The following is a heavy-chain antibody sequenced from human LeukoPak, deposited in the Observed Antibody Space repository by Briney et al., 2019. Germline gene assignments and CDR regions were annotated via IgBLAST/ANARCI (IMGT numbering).Heavy chain of an antibody. V-gene: IGHV3-43D*03. D-gene: IGHD1-26*01. J-gene: IGHJ4*02. CDR1: GFTFDDYA. Sequence: GGSLRLSCAASGFTFDDYAMHWVRQAPGKGLEWVSLISWDGGSTYYADSVKGRFTISRDNSKNSLYLQTNSLRAEDTALYYCAEVARSYGSYPIDYWGQGTLVTVSS. CDR2: ISWDGGST. CDR3: AEVARSYGSYPIDY.